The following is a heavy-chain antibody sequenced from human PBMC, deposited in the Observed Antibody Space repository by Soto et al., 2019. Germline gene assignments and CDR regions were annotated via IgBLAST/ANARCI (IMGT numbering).Heavy chain of an antibody. V-gene: IGHV4-34*01. Sequence: PSETLSLTCAVYGGSFSGYYWSWIRQPPGKGLEWIGEINHSGSTNYNPSLKSRVTISVDTSKNQFSLKLSSVTAADTAVYYCARRITQGGWFDPWGQGTLVTVSA. CDR3: ARRITQGGWFDP. CDR2: INHSGST. J-gene: IGHJ5*02. D-gene: IGHD3-16*01. CDR1: GGSFSGYY.